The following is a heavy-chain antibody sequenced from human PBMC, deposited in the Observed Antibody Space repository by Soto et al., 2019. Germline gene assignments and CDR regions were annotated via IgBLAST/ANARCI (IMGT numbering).Heavy chain of an antibody. CDR2: IYYSGST. CDR3: VKAPGAAAGMGLYYFDY. V-gene: IGHV4-39*01. D-gene: IGHD6-13*01. CDR1: GGSISSSSYY. Sequence: SETLSLTCTVSGGSISSSSYYWGWIRKPPGKGLEWIGSIYYSGSTYYNPSLKSRVTLSVDTSKNQFSLKLSSVTAADTAVNYCVKAPGAAAGMGLYYFDYWGQGTLVTVSS. J-gene: IGHJ4*02.